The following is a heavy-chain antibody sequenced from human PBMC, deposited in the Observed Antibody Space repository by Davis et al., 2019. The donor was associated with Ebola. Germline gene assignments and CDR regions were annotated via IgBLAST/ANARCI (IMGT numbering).Heavy chain of an antibody. V-gene: IGHV3-48*02. CDR1: GFTFSSYS. CDR3: ARDPSSSWLRSYYYGMDV. CDR2: ISSSSSTI. D-gene: IGHD6-13*01. J-gene: IGHJ6*02. Sequence: GESLKISCAASGFTFSSYSMNWVRQAPGKGLEWVSYISSSSSTIYYADSVKGRFTISRDNAKNSLYLQMNSLRDEDTAVYYCARDPSSSWLRSYYYGMDVWGQGTAVTVSS.